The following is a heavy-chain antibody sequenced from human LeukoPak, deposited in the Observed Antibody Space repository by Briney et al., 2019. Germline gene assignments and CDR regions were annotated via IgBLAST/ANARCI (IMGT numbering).Heavy chain of an antibody. V-gene: IGHV3-23*01. CDR3: AKVRSTMVRGVLDS. Sequence: PGGSLRLSCAASGLTFSSYAMSWVRQAPGKGLEWVSGISASSASTYYADSVKGRFTISRDNSKNTLYLHMNSLRAEDAAVYYCAKVRSTMVRGVLDSWGQGTLVTVSS. D-gene: IGHD3-10*01. J-gene: IGHJ4*02. CDR1: GLTFSSYA. CDR2: ISASSAST.